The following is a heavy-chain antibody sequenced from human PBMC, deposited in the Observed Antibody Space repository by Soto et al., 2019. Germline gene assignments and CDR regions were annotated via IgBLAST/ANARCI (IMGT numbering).Heavy chain of an antibody. D-gene: IGHD6-13*01. Sequence: QLQLQESGPGLVKPSETLSLTCTVSGGSISSSSYYWGWIRQPPGKGLEWIGSIYYSGSTYYNPSLKSRVTISVDTSKNQFSLKLSSVTAADTAVYYCARSFASSSWRILDYGMDVWGQGTTVTVSS. CDR2: IYYSGST. CDR3: ARSFASSSWRILDYGMDV. V-gene: IGHV4-39*01. CDR1: GGSISSSSYY. J-gene: IGHJ6*02.